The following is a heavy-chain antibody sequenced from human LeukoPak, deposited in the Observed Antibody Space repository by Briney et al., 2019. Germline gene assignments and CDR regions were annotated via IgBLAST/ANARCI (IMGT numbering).Heavy chain of an antibody. CDR1: GGSISSSSYF. CDR3: ARYQDYYDSSGSRSYCCDY. V-gene: IGHV4-39*01. D-gene: IGHD3-22*01. J-gene: IGHJ4*02. CDR2: VFYLGNT. Sequence: SETLSLTCTVSGGSISSSSYFWAWIRQPPGRELECIGNVFYLGNTYYNPSLKSRVTISVDTSKNQFSLKLNSVTASDTAVYFCARYQDYYDSSGSRSYCCDYWGQGTLVAVSS.